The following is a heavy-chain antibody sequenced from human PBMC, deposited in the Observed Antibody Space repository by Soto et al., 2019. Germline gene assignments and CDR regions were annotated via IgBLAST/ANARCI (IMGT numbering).Heavy chain of an antibody. CDR1: GGTFHTYA. CDR3: AREVQVHTPAFVY. J-gene: IGHJ4*02. V-gene: IGHV1-69*19. D-gene: IGHD3-10*01. Sequence: QVQLVQSGAEMKKPGSSVKVSCQSSGGTFHTYAMNWVRQAPGQGPEWMGDISPMFGAANYAPKFQGRVTITADESTGTSYMPLSSLTSEDTALYFCAREVQVHTPAFVYWGQGTLVTVSS. CDR2: ISPMFGAA.